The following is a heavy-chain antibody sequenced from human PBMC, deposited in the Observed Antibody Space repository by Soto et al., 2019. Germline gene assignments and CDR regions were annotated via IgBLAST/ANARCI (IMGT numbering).Heavy chain of an antibody. V-gene: IGHV1-8*01. D-gene: IGHD4-17*01. CDR2: MNPNSGNT. CDR3: ARGLDGDSVTYDAFDI. CDR1: GYTFTSYD. Sequence: ASVKVSCKASGYTFTSYDTNWVRQATGQGLEWMGWMNPNSGNTGYAQKFQGRVTMTRNTSISTAYMELSSLRSEDTAVYYCARGLDGDSVTYDAFDIWGQGTMVTVSS. J-gene: IGHJ3*02.